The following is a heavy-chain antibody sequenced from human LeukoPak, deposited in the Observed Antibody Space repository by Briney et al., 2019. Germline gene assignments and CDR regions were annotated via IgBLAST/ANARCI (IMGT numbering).Heavy chain of an antibody. CDR2: IHYSGST. Sequence: SETLSLTCFVSGGSISSYYWSWIRQPPGKGLEWIGYIHYSGSTNYNPSLKSRVTILVDTSKNQFSLKLNSVTAADTAVYYCARDSCGYYDSNGFDYWGQGTLVTVSS. CDR3: ARDSCGYYDSNGFDY. CDR1: GGSISSYY. D-gene: IGHD3-22*01. V-gene: IGHV4-59*01. J-gene: IGHJ4*02.